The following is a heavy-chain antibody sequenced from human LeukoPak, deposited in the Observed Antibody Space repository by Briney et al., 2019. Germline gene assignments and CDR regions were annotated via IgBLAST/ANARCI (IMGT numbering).Heavy chain of an antibody. CDR3: AGLVGRYSSGLYYYYFDY. CDR2: IYLSGTT. Sequence: PSETLSLTCTVSGDSINSLDLWSWVRQPPGKGLEWSGGIYLSGTTHSNSSVKSRVTISIDKSKNQFFLNLSSVPAAETAVYYCAGLVGRYSSGLYYYYFDYWGQGTLVTVSS. D-gene: IGHD3-22*01. J-gene: IGHJ4*02. V-gene: IGHV4-4*02. CDR1: GDSINSLDL.